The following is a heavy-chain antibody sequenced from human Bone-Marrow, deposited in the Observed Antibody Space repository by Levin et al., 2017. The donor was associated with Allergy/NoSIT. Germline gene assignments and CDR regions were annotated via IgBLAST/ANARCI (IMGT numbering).Heavy chain of an antibody. CDR2: IYYSGST. V-gene: IGHV4-59*08. CDR1: GGSISSYY. CDR3: ARSSFWSGYVDY. J-gene: IGHJ4*02. Sequence: SETLSLTCTVSGGSISSYYWSWIRQPPGKGLEWIGYIYYSGSTNYNPSLKSRVTISVDTSKNQFSLKLSSVTAADTAVYYCARSSFWSGYVDYWGQGTLVTVSS. D-gene: IGHD3-3*01.